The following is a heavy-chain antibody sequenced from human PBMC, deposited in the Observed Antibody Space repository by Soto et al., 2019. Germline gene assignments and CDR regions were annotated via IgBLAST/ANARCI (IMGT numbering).Heavy chain of an antibody. CDR3: ARGTKGGSPPL. V-gene: IGHV3-48*02. CDR2: ISSSSTNT. CDR1: GFAFSNYS. D-gene: IGHD1-7*01. J-gene: IGHJ4*02. Sequence: GGSLRLSCAGSGFAFSNYSMNWVRQAPGKGLEWVSYISSSSTNTHYAASVRGRFTISRDNAKNSLYLRMNSLKDEDTAVYYCARGTKGGSPPLWGQGTLVTVSS.